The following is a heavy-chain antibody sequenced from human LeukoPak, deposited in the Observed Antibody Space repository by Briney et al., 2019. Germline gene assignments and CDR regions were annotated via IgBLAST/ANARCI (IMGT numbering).Heavy chain of an antibody. CDR3: ARVNHGDYDYYYYYMDV. CDR2: IYYNGHT. Sequence: PSETLSLTCNVSGASISSYSWSWIRQPPGKGLEWIAYIYYNGHTNYNPSLKSRVTISVDTSKNQFSLKLSSVTAADTAVYYCARVNHGDYDYYYYYMDVWGKGTTVTISS. D-gene: IGHD4-17*01. CDR1: GASISSYS. V-gene: IGHV4-59*01. J-gene: IGHJ6*03.